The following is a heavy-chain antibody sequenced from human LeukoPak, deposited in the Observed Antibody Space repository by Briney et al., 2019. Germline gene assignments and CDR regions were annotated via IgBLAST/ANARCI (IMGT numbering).Heavy chain of an antibody. CDR2: IIPIVGST. CDR1: GDTFSSYG. Sequence: ASVKVSCKTSGDTFSSYGISWVRQAPGQGLEWMGRIIPIVGSTNYAEKLQGRVTITADKSTSTVYMELSSLRSEDTAVYYCARVGGVTWGVDVWGKGTTVTVSS. V-gene: IGHV1-69*04. CDR3: ARVGGVTWGVDV. D-gene: IGHD2-21*02. J-gene: IGHJ6*04.